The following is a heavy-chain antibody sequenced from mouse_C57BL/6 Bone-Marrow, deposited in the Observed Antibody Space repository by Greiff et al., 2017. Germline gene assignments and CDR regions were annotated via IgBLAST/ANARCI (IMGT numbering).Heavy chain of an antibody. CDR3: SRFTTLEATDY. V-gene: IGHV1-9*01. CDR1: GYTFTGYW. CDR2: INTGSGGT. D-gene: IGHD1-1*01. J-gene: IGHJ2*01. Sequence: QVQLKQPGAELVKPGASVKLSCKATGYTFTGYWIQWVKQRPGQGLEWIGNINTGSGGTNYNEKFKSKATFTVDTSSHTAYMQISGLTTEYSAIKYCSRFTTLEATDYWGQGTTLTVSS.